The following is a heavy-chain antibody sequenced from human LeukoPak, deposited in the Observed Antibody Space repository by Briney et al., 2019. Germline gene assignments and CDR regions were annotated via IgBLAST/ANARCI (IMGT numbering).Heavy chain of an antibody. CDR3: ATDTARPYYYDSSGPSSYWYFDL. D-gene: IGHD3-22*01. J-gene: IGHJ2*01. V-gene: IGHV1-24*01. Sequence: ASVKVSCKVSRYTLTELSMHWVRQAPGKGLEWMGGFDPEDGETIYAQKFQGRVTMTEDTSTDTAYMELSSLRSEDTAVYYCATDTARPYYYDSSGPSSYWYFDLWGRGTLVTVSS. CDR2: FDPEDGET. CDR1: RYTLTELS.